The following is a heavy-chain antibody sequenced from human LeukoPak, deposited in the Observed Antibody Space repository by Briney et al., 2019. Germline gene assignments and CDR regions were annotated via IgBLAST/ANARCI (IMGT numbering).Heavy chain of an antibody. D-gene: IGHD4-17*01. CDR2: IYYSGST. CDR1: GGSISSGDYY. CDR3: ARGSGDYGDYNWYFDL. V-gene: IGHV4-30-4*01. J-gene: IGHJ2*01. Sequence: SETLSLTCTVSGGSISSGDYYWSWIRQPPGKGLEWIGYIYYSGSTYHNPSLKSRVTISVDTSKNQFSLKLSSVTAADTAVYYCARGSGDYGDYNWYFDLWGRGTLVTVSS.